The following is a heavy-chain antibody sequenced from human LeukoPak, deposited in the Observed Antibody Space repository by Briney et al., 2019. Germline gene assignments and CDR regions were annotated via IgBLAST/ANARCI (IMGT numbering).Heavy chain of an antibody. V-gene: IGHV3-53*01. CDR1: GFTVSNDY. D-gene: IGHD6-13*01. CDR2: IYSGGNT. Sequence: GGSLRLSCAASGFTVSNDYMSWVRQAPGRGLEWVSLIYSGGNTYYADSVKGRFTISRDNFKNTLYLQMNSLRVEDTAVYYCARGMGTSWSHGPWGQGTLVTVSS. J-gene: IGHJ5*02. CDR3: ARGMGTSWSHGP.